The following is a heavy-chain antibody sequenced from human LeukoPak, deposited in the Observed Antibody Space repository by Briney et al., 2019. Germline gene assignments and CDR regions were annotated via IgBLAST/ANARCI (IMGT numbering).Heavy chain of an antibody. Sequence: GESLKISCKGSGYSFTSHWIGWVRQVPGKGLEWMGIIYPGDSGTRYSPSFQGQVTISADKSISTAYLQWSSLKASDTAMYYCARQVDSSGWFAFDIWGQGTMVTVSS. CDR1: GYSFTSHW. J-gene: IGHJ3*02. CDR3: ARQVDSSGWFAFDI. V-gene: IGHV5-51*01. CDR2: IYPGDSGT. D-gene: IGHD6-19*01.